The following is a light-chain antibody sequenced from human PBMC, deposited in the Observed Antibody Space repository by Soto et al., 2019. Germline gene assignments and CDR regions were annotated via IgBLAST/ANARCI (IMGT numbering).Light chain of an antibody. V-gene: IGLV2-14*01. CDR3: ASFRSGNILV. J-gene: IGLJ6*01. Sequence: QSAHSHPASVCWSPGQLVTISCTGPRSDIGDSNFISWYQHSPGKAPRLLIYQVNNRPSGVSGRFSGSKAGNTASLTISGLLDDEEADYFCASFRSGNILVFGSGTKVTVL. CDR2: QVN. CDR1: RSDIGDSNF.